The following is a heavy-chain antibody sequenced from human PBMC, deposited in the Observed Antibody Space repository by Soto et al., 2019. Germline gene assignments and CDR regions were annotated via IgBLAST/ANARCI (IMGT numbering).Heavy chain of an antibody. J-gene: IGHJ4*02. D-gene: IGHD2-2*01. V-gene: IGHV1-2*02. CDR3: ARVPDMIVVIAATQGVGPPDY. CDR1: GYTFSNYY. CDR2: INPNSGGT. Sequence: GASVKVSCKASGYTFSNYYLHWVRQAPGQGLDWMGLINPNSGGTRYAQKFQGRVTMTRDTSISTAYMELSSLRSDDTAVYYCARVPDMIVVIAATQGVGPPDYWGRGTLVTVSS.